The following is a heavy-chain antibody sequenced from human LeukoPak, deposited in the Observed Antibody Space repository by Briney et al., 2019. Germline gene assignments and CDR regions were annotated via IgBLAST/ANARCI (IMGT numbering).Heavy chain of an antibody. CDR2: IYYNGIT. CDR3: AANSADYNTLGSSYKV. D-gene: IGHD3-10*01. V-gene: IGHV4-39*01. J-gene: IGHJ4*02. CDR1: GGSISSSSYY. Sequence: PSETLSLTCTVSGGSISSSSYYWGWIRQPPGKGLEWIGSIYYNGITYYNPPLKSRVTISVDMSKNQFSLKLNSVTAADTAVFYCAANSADYNTLGSSYKVWGQGTLVTVSS.